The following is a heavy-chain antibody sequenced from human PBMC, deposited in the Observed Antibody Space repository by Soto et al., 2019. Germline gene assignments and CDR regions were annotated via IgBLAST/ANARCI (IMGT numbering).Heavy chain of an antibody. CDR1: GFTFSTAW. J-gene: IGHJ4*01. Sequence: GGSLRLSCAPSGFTFSTAWINLARQALGKGLEWVGRVKSKTHGGTTDFAASVKGRFAISRDDSISMAFMRMNSLKIEDTAVYYCTTDSYITVTPVRLDYWGHGTLVTVSS. CDR3: TTDSYITVTPVRLDY. V-gene: IGHV3-15*07. CDR2: VKSKTHGGTT. D-gene: IGHD4-4*01.